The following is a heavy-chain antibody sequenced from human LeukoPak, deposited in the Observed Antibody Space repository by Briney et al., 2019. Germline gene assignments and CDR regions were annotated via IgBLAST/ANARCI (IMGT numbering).Heavy chain of an antibody. D-gene: IGHD3-10*01. J-gene: IGHJ4*02. CDR2: IKSKSDGGTT. Sequence: PGGSLRLSCAASGSTFSTAWMSWVRQAPGKGLEWVGRIKSKSDGGTTDYAAPVKGRFTISRDDSKTTLYLQMNSLKTEDTAVYYCTTGPGGVYVSGSYSFDYWGQGTLVTVSS. CDR3: TTGPGGVYVSGSYSFDY. V-gene: IGHV3-15*01. CDR1: GSTFSTAW.